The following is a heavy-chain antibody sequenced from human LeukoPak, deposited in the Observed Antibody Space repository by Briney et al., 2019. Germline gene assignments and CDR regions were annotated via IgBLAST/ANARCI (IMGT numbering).Heavy chain of an antibody. CDR1: GFTVSTNY. V-gene: IGHV3-66*01. Sequence: ESLKISCAASGFTVSTNYMNWVRQAPGKGLEWVSVVYMGGTTYYADSVKGRFTISRDITKNTIYLQMNNLRAEDTAVYYCARGLLRDGYTYSYSFDYWGQGTLVTVSS. CDR3: ARGLLRDGYTYSYSFDY. J-gene: IGHJ4*02. CDR2: VYMGGTT. D-gene: IGHD5-18*01.